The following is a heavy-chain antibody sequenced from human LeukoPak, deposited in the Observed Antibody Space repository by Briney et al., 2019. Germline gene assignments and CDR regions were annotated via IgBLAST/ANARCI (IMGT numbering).Heavy chain of an antibody. CDR2: ISSSGSTI. J-gene: IGHJ4*02. CDR1: GFSFGGYA. V-gene: IGHV3-48*03. D-gene: IGHD5-18*01. CDR3: ARDREGWIQLGTGYLDY. Sequence: GGSLRLSCAASGFSFGGYAMAWVRQAPGKGLEGVSYISSSGSTIYYAASVKGRFTISRDNAKNSLYLQMNSLRAEDTAVYYRARDREGWIQLGTGYLDYWGQGTLVTVSS.